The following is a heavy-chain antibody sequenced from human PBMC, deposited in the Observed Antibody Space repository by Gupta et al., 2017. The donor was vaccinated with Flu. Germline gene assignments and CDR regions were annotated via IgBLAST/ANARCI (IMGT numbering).Heavy chain of an antibody. D-gene: IGHD3-22*01. CDR1: GLIFTNSD. Sequence: QVHLVESGGGVVQPGTSLRLSCAASGLIFTNSDIHWVRQAPGKGLEWVALIWSDGSNKYYADSVKGRFTISRDNSNNRIYLQMNSLRVEDTAVYYCATEEKRQIRVNDAFDIWGQGTMVTVSS. V-gene: IGHV3-33*01. CDR3: ATEEKRQIRVNDAFDI. J-gene: IGHJ3*02. CDR2: IWSDGSNK.